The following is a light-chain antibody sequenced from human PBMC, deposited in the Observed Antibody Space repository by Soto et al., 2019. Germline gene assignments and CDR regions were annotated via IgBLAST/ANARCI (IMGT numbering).Light chain of an antibody. CDR3: QQYLGSPPWT. Sequence: EIVVTQSPGTLSLSPGERATLSCRASQSVSSTYLAWYQQKPDQAPRLLIYGASSRATGIPHRFSGRGSGTHLTLTISILAPEDFPVYSCQQYLGSPPWTFGQVNKVELK. V-gene: IGKV3-20*01. J-gene: IGKJ1*01. CDR2: GAS. CDR1: QSVSSTY.